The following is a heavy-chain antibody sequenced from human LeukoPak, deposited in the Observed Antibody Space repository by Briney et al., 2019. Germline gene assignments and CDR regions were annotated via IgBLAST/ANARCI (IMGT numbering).Heavy chain of an antibody. CDR1: GYTFTNYF. V-gene: IGHV1-2*02. CDR2: INAKNGDT. Sequence: GASVKVFCKASGYTFTNYFVQWVRQARGQGLEWMGWINAKNGDTKYSQIFQGRVTISMDTSTSTAYMELSRLRSDDTALYYCVRDEGYYNSGAHYDVFDFWGQGTMVTVSS. D-gene: IGHD3-22*01. CDR3: VRDEGYYNSGAHYDVFDF. J-gene: IGHJ3*01.